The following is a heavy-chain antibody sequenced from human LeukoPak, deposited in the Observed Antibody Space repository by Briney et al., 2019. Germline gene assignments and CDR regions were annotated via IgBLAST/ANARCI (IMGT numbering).Heavy chain of an antibody. CDR1: GFTFSSYA. D-gene: IGHD3-22*01. J-gene: IGHJ4*02. CDR3: AKWHLYYYDSSGLPIGY. V-gene: IGHV3-23*01. CDR2: ISGSGGST. Sequence: GGSLRLSCAASGFTFSSYAMSWVLHAPAKGLEWVSAISGSGGSTYSADSVKGRFTISRDNSKNTLYLQMNSLRAEDTAVYYCAKWHLYYYDSSGLPIGYWGQGTLVTVSS.